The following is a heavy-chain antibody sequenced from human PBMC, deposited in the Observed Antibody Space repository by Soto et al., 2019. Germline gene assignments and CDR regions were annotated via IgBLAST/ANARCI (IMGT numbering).Heavy chain of an antibody. J-gene: IGHJ4*02. Sequence: QVQLQESGPGLVKPSGTLSLTCAVSGDSINTNNWWSWVRQPPGKGLEWIGEIYHSGSTNYNPSLKSRVAISIVTSRNPFSLTVTSLTAADTAVYYRAFPATNDFDYWGQGILVTVSS. CDR1: GDSINTNNW. D-gene: IGHD4-4*01. V-gene: IGHV4-4*02. CDR2: IYHSGST. CDR3: AFPATNDFDY.